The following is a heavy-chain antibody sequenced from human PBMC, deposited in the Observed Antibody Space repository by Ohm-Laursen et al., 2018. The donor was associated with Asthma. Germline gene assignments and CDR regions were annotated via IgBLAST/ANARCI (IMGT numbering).Heavy chain of an antibody. V-gene: IGHV1-3*01. Sequence: ASVKVSCRASGYTFTSYAMHWVRQAPGQRLEWMGWINAGNGNTKYSQKFQGRVTITRDTSASTAYMELSSLRSEDTAVYYCARAIFGVVIDYYYYGMDVWGQGTTVTVSS. D-gene: IGHD3-3*01. CDR3: ARAIFGVVIDYYYYGMDV. CDR1: GYTFTSYA. J-gene: IGHJ6*02. CDR2: INAGNGNT.